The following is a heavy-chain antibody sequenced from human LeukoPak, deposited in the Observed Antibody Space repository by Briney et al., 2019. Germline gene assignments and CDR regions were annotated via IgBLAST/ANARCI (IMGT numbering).Heavy chain of an antibody. D-gene: IGHD6-19*01. CDR2: IYTSGST. J-gene: IGHJ6*03. CDR3: ARGRIAVAGYYYYYCMDV. CDR1: GGSISSYY. Sequence: PSETLSLTCTVSGGSISSYYWSWIRQPAGKGLEWIGRIYTSGSTNYNPSLKSRVTMSVDTSKNQFSLKLSSVPAADTAVYYCARGRIAVAGYYYYYCMDVWGKGTTVTVSS. V-gene: IGHV4-4*07.